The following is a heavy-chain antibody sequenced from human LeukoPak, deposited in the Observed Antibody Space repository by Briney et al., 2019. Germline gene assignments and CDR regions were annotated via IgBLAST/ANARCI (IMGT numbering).Heavy chain of an antibody. V-gene: IGHV1-2*02. CDR2: INPNSGGT. CDR1: GYTFTGYY. D-gene: IGHD3-22*01. Sequence: ASVKVSCKASGYTFTGYYIHWVRQAPGQGLEWMGWINPNSGGTDYAQKFQGRVTMTRDTSISTAYMELSRLRSDDSAMYYCARRSSAAGSSPFDYWGQGTLLTVSS. CDR3: ARRSSAAGSSPFDY. J-gene: IGHJ4*02.